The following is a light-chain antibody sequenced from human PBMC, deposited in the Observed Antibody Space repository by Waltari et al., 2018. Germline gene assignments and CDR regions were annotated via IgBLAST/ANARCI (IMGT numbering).Light chain of an antibody. V-gene: IGKV3-20*01. J-gene: IGKJ3*01. CDR1: QSVSSSY. CDR2: GAS. Sequence: EIVLTQSPGTLSLSPGERATLSCRASQSVSSSYLAWYQQKPGQAPRLLIYGASSRATGIPARFSGRGSGTDFTLTISRLEPEDFAVYYCQQYGSSPPFSFGPGTKVDIK. CDR3: QQYGSSPPFS.